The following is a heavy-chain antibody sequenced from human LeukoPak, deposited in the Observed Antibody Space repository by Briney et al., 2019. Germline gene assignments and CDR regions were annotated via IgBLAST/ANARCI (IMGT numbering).Heavy chain of an antibody. CDR1: GGSISSYY. V-gene: IGHV4-59*08. J-gene: IGHJ3*02. CDR3: ARLLVGANAFDI. D-gene: IGHD1-26*01. Sequence: SETLSLTCTVSGGSISSYYWSWIRQPPGKGLEWIGYIYYSGSTNYNPSLKSRVTISVDTSKNQFSLKLSSVTAADTAVYYCARLLVGANAFDIWGQGTMVTVSS. CDR2: IYYSGST.